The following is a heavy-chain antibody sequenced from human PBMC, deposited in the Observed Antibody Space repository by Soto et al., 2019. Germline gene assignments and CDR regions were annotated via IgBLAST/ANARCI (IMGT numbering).Heavy chain of an antibody. V-gene: IGHV2-5*01. CDR2: IYWTDDD. Sequence: QITLKESGPTLVKPTQTLTLTCTFSGFSLSTSGVGVGWIRQPPGQALEWLALIYWTDDDRISPALQSRLSITKDTSRTPVVFTTTQWDPVDKATYYCAHMRGWGETHFDYWGQGTLVTVSS. J-gene: IGHJ4*02. CDR3: AHMRGWGETHFDY. CDR1: GFSLSTSGVG. D-gene: IGHD3-16*01.